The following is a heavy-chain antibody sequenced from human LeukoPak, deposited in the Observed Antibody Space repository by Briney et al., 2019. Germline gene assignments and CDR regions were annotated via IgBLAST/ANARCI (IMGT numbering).Heavy chain of an antibody. J-gene: IGHJ4*02. V-gene: IGHV3-74*01. D-gene: IGHD6-13*01. CDR1: GFTFSSYW. CDR2: INSDGSST. Sequence: PGGSLRLSCAASGFTFSSYWMHWVRQAPGKGLVWVSRINSDGSSTSYADSVKGRFTISRDNAKNTLYLQMNSLRAEDTAVYYCARVGAAAAGTAIDYWGQGTLVTVSS. CDR3: ARVGAAAAGTAIDY.